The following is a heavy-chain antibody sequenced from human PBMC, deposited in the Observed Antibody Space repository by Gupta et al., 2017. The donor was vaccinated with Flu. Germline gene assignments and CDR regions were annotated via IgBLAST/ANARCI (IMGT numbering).Heavy chain of an antibody. D-gene: IGHD2/OR15-2a*01. Sequence: QVHLVQSGAEVKKPGSSVKVSCKASGGAFSNFAFSWVRQAPGQGLEWMGEIIPIFGTPRYAQKFQGRVTITADTPTSTAYLEVSSLRSEDTAVYYCASFFEEASDRRSYFYYMDVWGKGTTVTVSS. CDR1: GGAFSNFA. V-gene: IGHV1-69*06. CDR3: ASFFEEASDRRSYFYYMDV. J-gene: IGHJ6*03. CDR2: IIPIFGTP.